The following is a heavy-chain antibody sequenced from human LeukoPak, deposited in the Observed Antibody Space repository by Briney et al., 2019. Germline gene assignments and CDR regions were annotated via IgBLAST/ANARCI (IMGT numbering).Heavy chain of an antibody. Sequence: GGSLRLSCAASGFTFSSYAMHWVRQAPGKGPEWVAVISYDGSNKYYADSVKGRFTISRDNSKNTLYLQMNSLRAEDTAVYYCARDGDRYSSSWFDYWGQGTLVTVSS. V-gene: IGHV3-30*04. CDR2: ISYDGSNK. CDR3: ARDGDRYSSSWFDY. CDR1: GFTFSSYA. D-gene: IGHD6-13*01. J-gene: IGHJ4*02.